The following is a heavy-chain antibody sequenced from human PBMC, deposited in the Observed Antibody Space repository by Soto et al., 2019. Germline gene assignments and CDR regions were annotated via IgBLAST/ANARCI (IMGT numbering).Heavy chain of an antibody. CDR1: GASISGFY. Sequence: SETLSLTCTVSGASISGFYWSWIRKSAGKGLEWIGRIYATVTTDYNPSLKSRVMMSVDTSKKQFSLKLRSVTAADTAVYYCVRDGTKTLRDWLDPWGQG. D-gene: IGHD1-1*01. J-gene: IGHJ5*02. CDR3: VRDGTKTLRDWLDP. CDR2: IYATVTT. V-gene: IGHV4-4*07.